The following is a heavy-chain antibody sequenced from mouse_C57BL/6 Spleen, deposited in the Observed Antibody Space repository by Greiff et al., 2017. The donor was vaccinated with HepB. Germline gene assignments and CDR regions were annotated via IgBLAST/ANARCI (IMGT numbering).Heavy chain of an antibody. CDR1: GYTFTDYY. J-gene: IGHJ3*01. D-gene: IGHD2-12*01. CDR2: INPNNGGT. V-gene: IGHV1-26*01. CDR3: ARGDYSSLDWFAY. Sequence: EVQLQQSGPELVKPGASVKISCKASGYTFTDYYMNWVKQSHGKSLEWIGDINPNNGGTSYNQKFKGKATLTVDKSSSTAYMELRSLTSEDSAVYYCARGDYSSLDWFAYWGQGTLVTVSA.